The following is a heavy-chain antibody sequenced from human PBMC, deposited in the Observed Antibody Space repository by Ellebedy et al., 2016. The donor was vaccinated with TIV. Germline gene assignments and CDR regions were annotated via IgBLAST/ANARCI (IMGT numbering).Heavy chain of an antibody. CDR1: GGSFSGYY. V-gene: IGHV4-34*01. CDR2: INHSGST. J-gene: IGHJ4*02. CDR3: ARMDFWSGHYKGTDY. D-gene: IGHD3-3*01. Sequence: SETLSLXCAVYGGSFSGYYWSWIRQPPGKGLEWIGEINHSGSTNYNPSLKSRVTISVDTSKNQFSLKLSSVTAADTAVYYCARMDFWSGHYKGTDYWGQGTLVTVSS.